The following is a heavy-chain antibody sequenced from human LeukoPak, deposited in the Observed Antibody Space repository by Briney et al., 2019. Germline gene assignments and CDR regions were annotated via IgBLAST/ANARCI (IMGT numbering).Heavy chain of an antibody. CDR3: ARHGSVAFDI. Sequence: SETLSLTCAVYGGSFSGYYWSWIRQPPGKGLEWIGEINHSGSTNYNPSLKSRVTISVDTSKNQFSLKLSSVTAADTAVYYCARHGSVAFDIWGQGTMVTVSS. CDR2: INHSGST. J-gene: IGHJ3*02. V-gene: IGHV4-34*01. D-gene: IGHD2-15*01. CDR1: GGSFSGYY.